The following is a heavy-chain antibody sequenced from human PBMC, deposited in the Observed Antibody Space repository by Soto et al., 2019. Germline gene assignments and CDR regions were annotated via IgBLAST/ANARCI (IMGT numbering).Heavy chain of an antibody. Sequence: SETLSLTCTVSGGSISSGGYYWSWIRQHPGKGLEWIGYIYYSGSTYYNPSLKSRVTISVDTSKNQFSLYLQMNSLRAEDTAVYYCAKSPYIAAAGHFDYWGQGTLVTVSS. CDR3: AKSPYIAAAGHFDY. CDR2: IYYSGST. V-gene: IGHV4-31*03. J-gene: IGHJ4*02. D-gene: IGHD6-13*01. CDR1: GGSISSGGYY.